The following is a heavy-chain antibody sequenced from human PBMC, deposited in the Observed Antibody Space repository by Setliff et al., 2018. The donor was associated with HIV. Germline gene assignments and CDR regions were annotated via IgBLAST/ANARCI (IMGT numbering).Heavy chain of an antibody. CDR3: ARDYYYYGSGSFGLDY. J-gene: IGHJ4*02. D-gene: IGHD3-10*01. CDR1: GYTLTELS. Sequence: ASVKVSCKVSGYTLTELSMHWVRQAPGKGLEWMGGFDPEDGETIYAQKFQGRVTMTEDTSTDTAYMELSSLRSEDTAVYYCARDYYYYGSGSFGLDYWGQGTPVTVTS. CDR2: FDPEDGET. V-gene: IGHV1-24*01.